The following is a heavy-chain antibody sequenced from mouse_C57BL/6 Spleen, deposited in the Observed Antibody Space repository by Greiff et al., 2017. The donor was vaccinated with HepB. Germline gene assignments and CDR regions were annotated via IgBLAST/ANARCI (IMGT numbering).Heavy chain of an antibody. Sequence: VQLQQSGAELVRPGASVKLSCKASGYTFTDYYINWVKQRPGQGLEWIARIYPGSGNTYYNEKFKGKATLTAEKSSSTAYMQLSSLTSEDSAVYFCAMDDGYYYAMDYWGQGTSVTVSS. J-gene: IGHJ4*01. CDR3: AMDDGYYYAMDY. V-gene: IGHV1-76*01. CDR2: IYPGSGNT. CDR1: GYTFTDYY. D-gene: IGHD2-3*01.